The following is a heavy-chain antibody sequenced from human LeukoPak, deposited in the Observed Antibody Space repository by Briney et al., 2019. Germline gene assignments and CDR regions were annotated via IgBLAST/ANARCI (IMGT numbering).Heavy chain of an antibody. D-gene: IGHD4-17*01. CDR2: IYYSGST. Sequence: SETLSLTCTVSGGSISSSSYYWGWIRQPPGKGLEWIGSIYYSGSTYYNPSLKSRVTISVDTSKNQFSLKLSSVTAADTAVYYCARQGGYGDPLDYWGQGTLVTVSS. CDR1: GGSISSSSYY. J-gene: IGHJ4*02. V-gene: IGHV4-39*01. CDR3: ARQGGYGDPLDY.